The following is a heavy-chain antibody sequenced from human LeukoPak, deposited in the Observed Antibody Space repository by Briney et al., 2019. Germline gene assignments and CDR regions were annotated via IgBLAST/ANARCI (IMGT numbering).Heavy chain of an antibody. CDR2: INTNTGNP. CDR1: GYTFTSYA. J-gene: IGHJ3*02. Sequence: ASVKVSCKASGYTFTSYAMNWVRQAPGQGLEWMGWINTNTGNPTYAQGFTGRFVFSLDTSVSTAYLQISSLKAEDTAVYHCARVTMVRGVIIGAFDIWAKGQWSPSLQ. V-gene: IGHV7-4-1*02. D-gene: IGHD3-10*01. CDR3: ARVTMVRGVIIGAFDI.